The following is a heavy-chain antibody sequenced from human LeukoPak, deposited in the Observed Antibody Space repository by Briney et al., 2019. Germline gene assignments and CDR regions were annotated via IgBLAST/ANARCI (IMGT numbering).Heavy chain of an antibody. D-gene: IGHD6-13*01. V-gene: IGHV3-30*04. CDR3: ARVGRSGQLAGGDYYYYMDV. J-gene: IGHJ6*03. Sequence: PGGSLRLSCAASEFTFSSLAVHWVRQAPGKGLEWVAVISFDGSNTYYADSVKGRFTISRDNSKNTLYLQMNSLRAEDTAVYYCARVGRSGQLAGGDYYYYMDVWGKGTTVTVSS. CDR2: ISFDGSNT. CDR1: EFTFSSLA.